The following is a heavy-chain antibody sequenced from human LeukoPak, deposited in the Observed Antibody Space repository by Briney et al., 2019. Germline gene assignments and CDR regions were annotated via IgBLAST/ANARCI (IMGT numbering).Heavy chain of an antibody. V-gene: IGHV3-30*14. Sequence: GGSLRLSCAASGFTFSSYVMHWVRQAPGKGLEWVAIISYDGSNEYYADSVKGRFTISRDNSKNTLYLQMNSLRAEDTAVYYCAREHCSGGSCYIGYFDYWGQGTLVTVSS. J-gene: IGHJ4*02. CDR1: GFTFSSYV. D-gene: IGHD2-15*01. CDR2: ISYDGSNE. CDR3: AREHCSGGSCYIGYFDY.